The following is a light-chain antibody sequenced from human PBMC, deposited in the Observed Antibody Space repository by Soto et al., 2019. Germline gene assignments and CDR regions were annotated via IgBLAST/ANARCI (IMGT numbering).Light chain of an antibody. V-gene: IGKV1-5*01. J-gene: IGKJ1*01. CDR2: DAS. CDR1: QTISNW. Sequence: DIHMTQSPAPLSPSVGDRFTVTCRASQTISNWLAWYQQKPGKAPKLLIYDASSLESGVPSRFSGSGSRTEFTLTISSLQSEDFAVYYCHQYNHGRTWTFGQGTKVDI. CDR3: HQYNHGRTWT.